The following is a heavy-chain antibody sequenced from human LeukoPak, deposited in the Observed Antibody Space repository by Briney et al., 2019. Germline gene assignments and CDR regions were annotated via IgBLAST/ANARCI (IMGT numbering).Heavy chain of an antibody. J-gene: IGHJ6*03. D-gene: IGHD3-3*01. CDR3: ARDVSGVDFWSGEYYYYMDV. CDR1: GFIFSSYW. Sequence: GGSLRLSCAASGFIFSSYWMSWVRQAPGKGLELVANIKQEGSEKYYVDSVKGRFTISRDNAKHSLYLQMNSLRAEDTAVYYCARDVSGVDFWSGEYYYYMDVWGKGTTVTVSS. CDR2: IKQEGSEK. V-gene: IGHV3-7*01.